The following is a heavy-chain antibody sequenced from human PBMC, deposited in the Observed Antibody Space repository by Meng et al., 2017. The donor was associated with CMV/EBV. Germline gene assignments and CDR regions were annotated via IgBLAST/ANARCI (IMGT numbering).Heavy chain of an antibody. D-gene: IGHD2-2*03. V-gene: IGHV3-9*01. CDR3: AKDIRGYWYSLEY. J-gene: IGHJ4*02. Sequence: SLKISCAASGLTFDDYAMHWVRQAPGKGLEWVSGINWNSGDIGYADSVKGRFTISRDNAKNSLYLQMNSLRDEDTALYYCAKDIRGYWYSLEYWGQGTLVTVSS. CDR1: GLTFDDYA. CDR2: INWNSGDI.